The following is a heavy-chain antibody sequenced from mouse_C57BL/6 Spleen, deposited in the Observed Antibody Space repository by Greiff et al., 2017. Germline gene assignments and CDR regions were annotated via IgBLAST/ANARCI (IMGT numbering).Heavy chain of an antibody. J-gene: IGHJ1*03. D-gene: IGHD2-4*01. CDR2: IYPGSSST. V-gene: IGHV1-55*01. CDR3: ARCDYDGRNWYFDV. Sequence: QVQLQQPGAELVKPGASVKMSCKASGYTFTSYWITWVKQRPGQGLEWIGDIYPGSSSTNYNEKFKGKTTLTGDTSSSTAYMQLSSLTSEDSAVYYGARCDYDGRNWYFDVWGTGTTVTVSS. CDR1: GYTFTSYW.